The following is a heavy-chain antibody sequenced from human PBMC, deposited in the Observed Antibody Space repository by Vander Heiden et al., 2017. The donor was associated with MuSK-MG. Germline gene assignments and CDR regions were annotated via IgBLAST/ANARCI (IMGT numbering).Heavy chain of an antibody. CDR1: GGSFSGYY. CDR2: INHSGST. J-gene: IGHJ3*02. Sequence: QVQLQQWGAGLLKPSETLSLPCAVYGGSFSGYYWSWIRQPPGKGLEWIGEINHSGSTNYKTSLKRRGTISVDTSKNQFSRKLSSVTAAETAVYYCARGQLIISWDAPNDAFDIWGQGTMVTVYS. V-gene: IGHV4-34*01. D-gene: IGHD2-2*01. CDR3: ARGQLIISWDAPNDAFDI.